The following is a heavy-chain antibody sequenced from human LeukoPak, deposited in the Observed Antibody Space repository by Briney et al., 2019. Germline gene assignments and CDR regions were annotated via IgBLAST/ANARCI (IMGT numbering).Heavy chain of an antibody. J-gene: IGHJ5*02. CDR2: IYPGDSDT. V-gene: IGHV5-51*01. D-gene: IGHD2-15*01. CDR1: GYKFNNYW. Sequence: PGESLKSSCNGSGYKFNNYWIGWVRQMPGKGLEWIGIIYPGDSDTRYSPSFQGQFTISGDKSISTAYLQWSSLQASDTAMYYCARGYCDTTICLPVGFDPWGQGTLVTVSS. CDR3: ARGYCDTTICLPVGFDP.